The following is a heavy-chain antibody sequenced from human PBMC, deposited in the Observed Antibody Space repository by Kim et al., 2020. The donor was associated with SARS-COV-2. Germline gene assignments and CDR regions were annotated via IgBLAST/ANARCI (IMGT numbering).Heavy chain of an antibody. CDR3: AKAAMYYDFWSGYYNSYFDY. Sequence: GGSLRLSCAASGFTFSSYGMHWVRQAPGKGLEWVAVISYDGSNKYYADSVKGRFTISRDNSKNTLYLQMNSLRAEDTAVYYCAKAAMYYDFWSGYYNSYFDYWGQGTLVTVSS. J-gene: IGHJ4*02. V-gene: IGHV3-30*18. D-gene: IGHD3-3*01. CDR2: ISYDGSNK. CDR1: GFTFSSYG.